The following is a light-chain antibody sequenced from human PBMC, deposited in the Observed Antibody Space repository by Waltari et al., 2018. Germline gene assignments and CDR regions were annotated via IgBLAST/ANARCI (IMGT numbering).Light chain of an antibody. CDR2: DVS. CDR3: CSYAGNYSFV. Sequence: QSALTQPRSVSGSPGQSVAISCTGTSSDVGRYNYVSWYQQLPGKAPKLMIYDVSKWPSGVPDRFSGSKSGNTASLTISGLQADDEADYYCCSYAGNYSFVFGTGTKVTVL. J-gene: IGLJ1*01. V-gene: IGLV2-11*01. CDR1: SSDVGRYNY.